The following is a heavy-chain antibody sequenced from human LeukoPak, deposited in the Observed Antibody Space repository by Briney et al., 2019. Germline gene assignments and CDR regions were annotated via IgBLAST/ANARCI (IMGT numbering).Heavy chain of an antibody. J-gene: IGHJ4*02. V-gene: IGHV3-23*01. CDR2: ISDSGGST. Sequence: PGGSLRLSCAASGFTFSSYAMSRVRQAPGKGLEWVSAISDSGGSTYYADSVKGRLTISRDNSKNTVYLQINSLRAEDTAVYYCAKVGSSWSRFDYWGQGTLVTVSS. D-gene: IGHD6-13*01. CDR1: GFTFSSYA. CDR3: AKVGSSWSRFDY.